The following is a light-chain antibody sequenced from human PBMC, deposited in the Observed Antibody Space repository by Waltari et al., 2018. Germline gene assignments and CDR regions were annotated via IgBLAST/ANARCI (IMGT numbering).Light chain of an antibody. J-gene: IGKJ1*01. Sequence: EIVLTQSPGTLSLPPGERATLSCRASQSVSRFLAWYQKKPGQAPRLLIYEASSRATDIPDRFSGSGSGTDFSLTIRRLEPEDFAVYYCQKYGTLPATFGQGTKVEIK. V-gene: IGKV3-20*01. CDR2: EAS. CDR3: QKYGTLPAT. CDR1: QSVSRF.